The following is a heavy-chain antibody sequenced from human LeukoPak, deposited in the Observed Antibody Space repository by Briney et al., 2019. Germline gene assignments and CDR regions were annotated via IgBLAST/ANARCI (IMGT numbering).Heavy chain of an antibody. V-gene: IGHV3-7*01. CDR3: ARNGDCDPYYYYYGMDV. D-gene: IGHD2-21*02. J-gene: IGHJ6*02. Sequence: GGSLRLSCAASGFSFNTYWMTWVRQAPGKGLEWVANVKQDGSENYYVDSVKGRFTISRDNAKNSLHLQMNSLRVEDTAVYYCARNGDCDPYYYYYGMDVWGQGTTVTVSS. CDR1: GFSFNTYW. CDR2: VKQDGSEN.